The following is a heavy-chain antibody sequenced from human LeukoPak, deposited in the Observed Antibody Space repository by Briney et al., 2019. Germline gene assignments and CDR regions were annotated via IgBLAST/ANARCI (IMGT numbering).Heavy chain of an antibody. V-gene: IGHV1-18*01. CDR1: GYTFTSYG. J-gene: IGHJ4*02. D-gene: IGHD2-2*01. CDR2: ISAYNGNT. Sequence: ASVKVSCKASGYTFTSYGFSWVRQAPGQGLEWMGWISAYNGNTNYAQKFQGRVTMTRDTSISTAYMELSRLRSDDTAVYYCAREGLGYCSSTSCYVDYWGQGTLVTVSS. CDR3: AREGLGYCSSTSCYVDY.